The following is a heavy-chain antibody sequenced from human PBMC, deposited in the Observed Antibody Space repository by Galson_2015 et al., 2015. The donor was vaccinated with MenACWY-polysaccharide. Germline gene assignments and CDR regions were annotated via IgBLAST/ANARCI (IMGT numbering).Heavy chain of an antibody. V-gene: IGHV3-30-3*01. D-gene: IGHD2-21*01. CDR1: GFTFTNYA. CDR2: ISYNGNNI. J-gene: IGHJ6*02. CDR3: ARSYCDRTTCYGMDV. Sequence: SLRLSCAASGFTFTNYAMHWVRQAPGKGLEWVAVISYNGNNIYYADSEEGRFTISRDNFKSTLYLQMNSLRPEDTGVYYRARSYCDRTTCYGMDVWGQRTMVTVSS.